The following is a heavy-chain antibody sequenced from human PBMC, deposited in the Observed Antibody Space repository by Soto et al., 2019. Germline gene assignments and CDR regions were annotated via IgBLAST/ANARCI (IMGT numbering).Heavy chain of an antibody. J-gene: IGHJ4*02. CDR3: AHRRVRDSSGENFAS. D-gene: IGHD6-19*01. V-gene: IGHV2-5*02. CDR1: GFSLNTNAVG. Sequence: QITLKESGPTLVKPTQTLTLTCTFSGFSLNTNAVGVAWIRQPPGKALEWLALLYWDDDKRYSPSLKSRLTLTTDTSKNQVVLTMTNMDPEDTATYYCAHRRVRDSSGENFASWGQGTLVTVSS. CDR2: LYWDDDK.